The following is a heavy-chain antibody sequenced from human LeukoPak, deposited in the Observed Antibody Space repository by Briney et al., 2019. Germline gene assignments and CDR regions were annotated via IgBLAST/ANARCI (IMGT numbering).Heavy chain of an antibody. Sequence: SETLSLTCTVSGGSISSYYWSWIRQPPGKGLEWIGYIYYSGSTNYNPSLKSRVTISVDTSKNQFSLKLSSVTAADTAVYYCARQFEGYDSRGFYYWLRPGGAFDIWGQGTMVTVSS. CDR2: IYYSGST. CDR3: ARQFEGYDSRGFYYWLRPGGAFDI. CDR1: GGSISSYY. J-gene: IGHJ3*02. D-gene: IGHD3-22*01. V-gene: IGHV4-59*08.